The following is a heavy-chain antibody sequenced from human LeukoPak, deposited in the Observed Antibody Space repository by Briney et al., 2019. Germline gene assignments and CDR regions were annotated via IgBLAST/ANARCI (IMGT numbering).Heavy chain of an antibody. Sequence: GESLKISCKGSGYSFSSYSIGWVRQMPGKGLEWMGIIYAGDSDTRYSPSFQGQVTISVDKSINTAYMQWGSLKASDSAMYYCARRRDGYNLEAFNIWGQGTMVTVSS. D-gene: IGHD5-24*01. V-gene: IGHV5-51*01. CDR3: ARRRDGYNLEAFNI. J-gene: IGHJ3*02. CDR1: GYSFSSYS. CDR2: IYAGDSDT.